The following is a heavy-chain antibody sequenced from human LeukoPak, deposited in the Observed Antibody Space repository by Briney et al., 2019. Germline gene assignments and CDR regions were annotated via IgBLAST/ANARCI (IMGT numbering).Heavy chain of an antibody. D-gene: IGHD1-7*01. V-gene: IGHV3-30*18. J-gene: IGHJ4*02. CDR1: GFTFSSTV. CDR3: AKDLGITGTTAQDY. Sequence: PPGGSLRLSCAASGFTFSSTVMTWVRQAPGKGLEWVAVISYDGSNKYYADSVKGRFTISRDNSKNTLYLQMNSLRAEDTAVYYCAKDLGITGTTAQDYWGQGTLVTVSS. CDR2: ISYDGSNK.